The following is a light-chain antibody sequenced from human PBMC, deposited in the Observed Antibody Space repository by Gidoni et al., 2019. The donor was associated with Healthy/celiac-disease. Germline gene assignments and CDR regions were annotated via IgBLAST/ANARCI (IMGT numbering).Light chain of an antibody. Sequence: SYELTQPPSVSVSPGQTARITCSGDALPKQYAYWYQQKPGQAPVLVIYKASERPSGIPERFSGSSSGTTVTLTISGVQAEDEADYYCQSADSSGPVFGGGTKLTVL. CDR1: ALPKQY. CDR2: KAS. J-gene: IGLJ2*01. V-gene: IGLV3-25*03. CDR3: QSADSSGPV.